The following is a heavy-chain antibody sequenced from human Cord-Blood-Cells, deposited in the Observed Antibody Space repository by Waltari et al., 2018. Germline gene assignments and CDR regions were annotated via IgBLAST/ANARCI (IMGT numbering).Heavy chain of an antibody. V-gene: IGHV4-39*01. Sequence: QLQLQESGPGLVKPSETLSLTCTVSGGSISSSSYYWGWIRQPPGKGLEWIGSIYYSGSPCYNPSLKSRVTISVDTSKNQFSLKLSSVTAADTAVYYCASKWNYYFDYWGQGTLVTVSS. J-gene: IGHJ4*02. CDR3: ASKWNYYFDY. D-gene: IGHD1-7*01. CDR2: IYYSGSP. CDR1: GGSISSSSYY.